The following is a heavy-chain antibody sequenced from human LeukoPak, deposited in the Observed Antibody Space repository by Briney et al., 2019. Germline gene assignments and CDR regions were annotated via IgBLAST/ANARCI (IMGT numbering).Heavy chain of an antibody. V-gene: IGHV3-30*03. CDR3: ARDPSYCGGDCSWGYYYGMDV. D-gene: IGHD2-21*02. Sequence: GGSLRLSCAASGFTFSSYGMHWVRQAPGKGLEWVAVISYDGSNKYYADSVKGRFTISRDNSKNTLYLQMNSLRAEDTAVYYCARDPSYCGGDCSWGYYYGMDVWGQGTTVTVSS. CDR1: GFTFSSYG. J-gene: IGHJ6*02. CDR2: ISYDGSNK.